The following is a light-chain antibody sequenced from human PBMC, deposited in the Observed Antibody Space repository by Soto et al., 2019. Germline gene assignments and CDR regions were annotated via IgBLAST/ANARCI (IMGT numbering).Light chain of an antibody. CDR2: DAS. CDR1: QSLNTR. J-gene: IGKJ1*01. Sequence: DIQLTQSPSTLSASVGDRVTLTCRASQSLNTRLAWYQQRPGKAPKLLSYDASTLESGVPSRFSGGGSGTEFTLTINNLQPDDLATYICQQYKSYSTFGRGTKVDIK. V-gene: IGKV1-5*01. CDR3: QQYKSYST.